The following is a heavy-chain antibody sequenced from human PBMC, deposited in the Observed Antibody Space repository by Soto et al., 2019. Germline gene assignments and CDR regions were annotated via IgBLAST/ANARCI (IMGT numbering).Heavy chain of an antibody. Sequence: GGSLRLSCAASGFTFSSYGMHWVRQAPGKGLEWVAVIWYDGSNKYYADSVKGRFTISRDNSKNTLYLQMNSLRAEDTAVYYCARVGYSSPNYYYYGMDVWGQGTTVTVSS. CDR1: GFTFSSYG. D-gene: IGHD5-18*01. J-gene: IGHJ6*02. CDR3: ARVGYSSPNYYYYGMDV. V-gene: IGHV3-33*01. CDR2: IWYDGSNK.